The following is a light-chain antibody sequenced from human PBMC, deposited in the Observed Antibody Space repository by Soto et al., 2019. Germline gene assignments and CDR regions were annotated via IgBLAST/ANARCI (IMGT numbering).Light chain of an antibody. Sequence: DLVMTQSPLSLPVTLGQPASISCRSSQSLAYSDGSTFLTWFQQRPGQSPRRLIYEVSNRDSGVPDRFSGSGSGTDFTLKISRVEAEDVGVYYCMQGAHWPYTFGQGTKLEIK. J-gene: IGKJ2*01. CDR1: QSLAYSDGSTF. CDR3: MQGAHWPYT. CDR2: EVS. V-gene: IGKV2-30*01.